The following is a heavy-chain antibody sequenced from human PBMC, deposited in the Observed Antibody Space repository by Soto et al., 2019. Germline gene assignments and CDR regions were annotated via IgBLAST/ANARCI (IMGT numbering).Heavy chain of an antibody. CDR3: TRPVYYYDSSGYYYPY. Sequence: GGSLRLSCAASGCTFSCSAMHWVRQASGKGLEWVGRIRSKANSYATAYAASVKGRFTISRDDSKNTAYLQMNSLKTEDTAVYYXTRPVYYYDSSGYYYPYWGQGTLVTVSS. D-gene: IGHD3-22*01. CDR1: GCTFSCSA. V-gene: IGHV3-73*01. CDR2: IRSKANSYAT. J-gene: IGHJ4*02.